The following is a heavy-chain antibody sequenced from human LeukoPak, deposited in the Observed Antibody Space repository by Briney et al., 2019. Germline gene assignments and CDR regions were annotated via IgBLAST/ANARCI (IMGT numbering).Heavy chain of an antibody. J-gene: IGHJ4*02. D-gene: IGHD5-18*01. CDR3: ARGVIGRRGYSYGLRDKNFDY. CDR1: GYSFTSYW. CDR2: IYPGDSDT. Sequence: GESLKISCKGSGYSFTSYWIGWVRQMPGKGLEWMGIIYPGDSDTRYSPSFQGQVTISADKSISTAYLQWSSLKASDTAMYYCARGVIGRRGYSYGLRDKNFDYWGQGTLVTVSS. V-gene: IGHV5-51*01.